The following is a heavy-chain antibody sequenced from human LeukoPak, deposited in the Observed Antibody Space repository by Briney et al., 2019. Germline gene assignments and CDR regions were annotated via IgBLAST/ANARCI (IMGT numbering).Heavy chain of an antibody. D-gene: IGHD4-11*01. CDR1: GFTFSSYS. CDR3: ARESGPGKIWSPQRTVTRNGVIDY. V-gene: IGHV3-48*04. J-gene: IGHJ4*02. Sequence: QPGGSLRLSCAASGFTFSSYSMNWVRQAPGKGLEWVSYISSSSSTIYYADSVKGRFTISRDNAKNSLYLQMNSLRAEDTAVYYCARESGPGKIWSPQRTVTRNGVIDYWGQGTLVTVSS. CDR2: ISSSSSTI.